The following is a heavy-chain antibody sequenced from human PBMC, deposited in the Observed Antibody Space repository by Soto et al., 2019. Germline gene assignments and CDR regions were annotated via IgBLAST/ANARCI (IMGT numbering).Heavy chain of an antibody. V-gene: IGHV3-30*18. J-gene: IGHJ4*02. CDR2: ISYDGNHQ. CDR3: AKDWMGWVYDY. D-gene: IGHD6-13*01. Sequence: QVLLVESGGGVVQPGRSLRLSCAASGFTFSGYGMHWVRQAPGKGLEWVALISYDGNHQYYADSVKGRFTISRDTSKNTLYLQMNSLRAEDTAIYYCAKDWMGWVYDYWGQGTLVTVSS. CDR1: GFTFSGYG.